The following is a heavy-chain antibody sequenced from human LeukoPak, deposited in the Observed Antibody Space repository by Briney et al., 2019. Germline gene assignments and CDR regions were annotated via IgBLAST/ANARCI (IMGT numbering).Heavy chain of an antibody. CDR3: AREAYQGGSYYFDY. CDR2: VSAYNGNT. V-gene: IGHV1-18*01. CDR1: GYTFTSYG. D-gene: IGHD1-26*01. Sequence: ASVTVSCKASGYTFTSYGISWVRQAPGQGREWMGWVSAYNGNTNYAQKLQGRVTMTTDTSTSTAYMELRSLRSDDTAVYYCAREAYQGGSYYFDYWGQGTLVTVSS. J-gene: IGHJ4*02.